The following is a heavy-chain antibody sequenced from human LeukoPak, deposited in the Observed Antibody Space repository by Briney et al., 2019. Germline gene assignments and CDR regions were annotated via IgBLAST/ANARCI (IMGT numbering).Heavy chain of an antibody. CDR1: GGSISNYH. V-gene: IGHV4-4*07. J-gene: IGHJ4*02. D-gene: IGHD6-19*01. Sequence: ASETLSLTCTVSGGSISNYHWSWIRQPAGKGLECIGQIHTSGRTNYNPPLKSRVTMSIDTPENQLSLMIRSVTAADTAVYYCARRDISSGWSFDYWGQGTLVTVSS. CDR2: IHTSGRT. CDR3: ARRDISSGWSFDY.